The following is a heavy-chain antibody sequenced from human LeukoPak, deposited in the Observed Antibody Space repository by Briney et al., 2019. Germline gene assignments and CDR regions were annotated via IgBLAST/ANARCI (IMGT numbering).Heavy chain of an antibody. D-gene: IGHD5-18*01. J-gene: IGHJ4*02. CDR1: GGSISSYY. CDR3: ASYTAITPTFDY. V-gene: IGHV4-59*01. Sequence: PSETLSLTCTVSGGSISSYYWSWIRQPPGKGLEWIGYIYYSGSTNYNPSLKSRVTISVDTSKNQFLLKLSSVTAADTAVYYCASYTAITPTFDYWGQGTLVTVSS. CDR2: IYYSGST.